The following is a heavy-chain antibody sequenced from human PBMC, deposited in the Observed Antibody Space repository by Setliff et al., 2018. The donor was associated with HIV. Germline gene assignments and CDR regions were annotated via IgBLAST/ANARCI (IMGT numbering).Heavy chain of an antibody. V-gene: IGHV4-39*01. D-gene: IGHD3-10*01. CDR3: ARHLWFYYVAESYGYFDY. CDR2: IYYSGST. Sequence: SETLSLTCTVSGGSISSSSYYWDWIRQPPGKGLEWIGSIYYSGSTYYNPSLKSRVTISVDRSQNQFSLRLRSVTATDTAVYYCARHLWFYYVAESYGYFDYWGQGSLVTVSS. J-gene: IGHJ4*02. CDR1: GGSISSSSYY.